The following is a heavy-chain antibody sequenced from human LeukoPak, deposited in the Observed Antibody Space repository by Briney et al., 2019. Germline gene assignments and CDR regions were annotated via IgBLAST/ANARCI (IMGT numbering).Heavy chain of an antibody. D-gene: IGHD6-19*01. CDR1: GGTFSSYA. V-gene: IGHV1-69*04. CDR3: ANSGPAVVLPYYGMDV. CDR2: IIPILGIA. Sequence: GASVKVSCKASGGTFSSYAISWVRQAPGQGLEWMGRIIPILGIANYAQKFQGRVTITADKSTSTAYMELSSLRAEDTAVYYCANSGPAVVLPYYGMDVWGQGTTVTVSS. J-gene: IGHJ6*02.